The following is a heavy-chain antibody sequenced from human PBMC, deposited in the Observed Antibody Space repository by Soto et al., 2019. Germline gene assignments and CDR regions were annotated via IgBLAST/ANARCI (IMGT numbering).Heavy chain of an antibody. Sequence: SVKVSCKASGFTFTSSAVQWVRQTRGQTLEWLGWIVVGSGDTKYTQNFQERLTITRDMSAGTAYMELSSLRSEDTAVYYCAAGKSSGTYLYYYYYGMDVWGQGTTVTVSS. CDR2: IVVGSGDT. CDR3: AAGKSSGTYLYYYYYGMDV. J-gene: IGHJ6*02. CDR1: GFTFTSSA. V-gene: IGHV1-58*01. D-gene: IGHD1-26*01.